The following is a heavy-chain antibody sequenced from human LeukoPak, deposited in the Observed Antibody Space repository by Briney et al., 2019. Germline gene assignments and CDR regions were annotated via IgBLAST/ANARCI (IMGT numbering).Heavy chain of an antibody. CDR2: IYYSGST. V-gene: IGHV4-59*01. CDR1: GGSISSYY. D-gene: IGHD3-3*01. Sequence: SETLSLTCTVSGGSISSYYWSWIRQPPGKGLEWIGYIYYSGSTNYNPSLKSRVTISVDTSKNQFSLKLSSVTAADTAVYYCARVYDFRFDYWGQGTLVTVSS. CDR3: ARVYDFRFDY. J-gene: IGHJ4*02.